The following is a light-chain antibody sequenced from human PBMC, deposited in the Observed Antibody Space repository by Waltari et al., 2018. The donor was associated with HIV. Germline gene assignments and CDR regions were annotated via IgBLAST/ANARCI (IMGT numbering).Light chain of an antibody. CDR1: SSDIGNYEY. V-gene: IGLV2-18*02. CDR2: NVN. CDR3: YSYSSSATEV. Sequence: QSALIQPPSVSGSPGQSVTISCTGTSSDIGNYEYVSWDQQHPGTVPKPMIDNVNTQPSGVPDRFSGSKSGNTASMTISELQAEDEPDYQCYSYSSSATEVFGGGTRLTVL. J-gene: IGLJ2*01.